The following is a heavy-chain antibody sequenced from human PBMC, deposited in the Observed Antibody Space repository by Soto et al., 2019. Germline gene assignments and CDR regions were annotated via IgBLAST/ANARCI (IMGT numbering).Heavy chain of an antibody. CDR1: GFTFSSYS. CDR2: ISSSSSYI. Sequence: GGSLRLSCAASGFTFSSYSMNWVRQAPGKGLEWVSSISSSSSYIYYADSVKGRFTISRDNAKNSLYLQMNSLRAEDTAVYYCARRGVVVVAATNYYYYGMDVWGQGTTVTVSS. D-gene: IGHD2-15*01. J-gene: IGHJ6*02. CDR3: ARRGVVVVAATNYYYYGMDV. V-gene: IGHV3-21*01.